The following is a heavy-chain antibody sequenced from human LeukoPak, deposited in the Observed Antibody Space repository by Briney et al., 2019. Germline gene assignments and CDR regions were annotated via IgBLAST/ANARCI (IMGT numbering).Heavy chain of an antibody. Sequence: PGGSLRLSCAASGFTFSSYAMSWVRQAPGKGLAWVSAISGSGGSTYYADSVKGRFTISRDNSKNTLYLQMNSLRAEDTAVYYCAKGSSGTAMVAYYFDYWGQGTLVTVSS. V-gene: IGHV3-23*01. J-gene: IGHJ4*02. CDR1: GFTFSSYA. CDR3: AKGSSGTAMVAYYFDY. CDR2: ISGSGGST. D-gene: IGHD5-18*01.